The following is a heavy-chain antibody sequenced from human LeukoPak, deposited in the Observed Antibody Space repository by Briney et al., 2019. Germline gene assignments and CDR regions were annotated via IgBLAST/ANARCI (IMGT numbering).Heavy chain of an antibody. CDR3: ARHSSYFDY. V-gene: IGHV4-39*01. CDR1: GGSISSSSYY. D-gene: IGHD2-2*01. Sequence: PSETLSLTCTVSGGSISSSSYYWGWIRQPPGKGLEWIGSIYYSGRTYYNPSLKSRVTISVDTSKNQFSLKLSSVTAADTAVYYCARHSSYFDYWGQGTLVTVSS. J-gene: IGHJ4*02. CDR2: IYYSGRT.